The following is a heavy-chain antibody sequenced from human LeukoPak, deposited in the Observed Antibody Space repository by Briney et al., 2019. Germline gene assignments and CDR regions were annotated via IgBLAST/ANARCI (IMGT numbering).Heavy chain of an antibody. CDR1: GDSVSSNSVA. Sequence: SQTLSLTCDISGDSVSSNSVAWNWIRQSPSRGLEWLGRTYYRSKWYNDYAVSVKSRITINPDTTRNQISLQVNSVTPEDTAVYYCARAIYYGSVNQYHGMDVWGQGTTVTVS. V-gene: IGHV6-1*01. CDR2: TYYRSKWYN. J-gene: IGHJ6*02. CDR3: ARAIYYGSVNQYHGMDV. D-gene: IGHD3-10*01.